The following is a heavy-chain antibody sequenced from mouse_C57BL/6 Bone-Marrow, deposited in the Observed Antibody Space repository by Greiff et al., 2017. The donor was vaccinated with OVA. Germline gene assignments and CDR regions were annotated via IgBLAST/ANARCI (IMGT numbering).Heavy chain of an antibody. Sequence: QVQLQQSGSELRSPGSSVTLSCTDFDSAVFPISYMSWVRQKPGHGFEWIGGILPSIGRTFYGAKFEGKATLDADTLSNTAYLELNSLTTEDSAIYYCARQLRLTFAYWGQGTLVTVSA. V-gene: IGHV15-2*01. J-gene: IGHJ3*01. CDR2: ILPSIGRT. D-gene: IGHD3-2*02. CDR3: ARQLRLTFAY. CDR1: DSAVFPISY.